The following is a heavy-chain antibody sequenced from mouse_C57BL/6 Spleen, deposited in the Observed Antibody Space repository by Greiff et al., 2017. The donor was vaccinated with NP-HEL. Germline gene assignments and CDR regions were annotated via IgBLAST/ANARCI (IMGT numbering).Heavy chain of an antibody. Sequence: QVQLQQPGAELVMPGASVKLSCKASGYTFTSYWMHWVKQRPGQGLEWIGEIDPSDSYTNSNQKFKGKSTLTVDKSSSTAYMQLSSLTSEDSAVYYCAGGGAIWDWYFDVWGTGTTVTVSS. V-gene: IGHV1-69*01. CDR1: GYTFTSYW. CDR3: AGGGAIWDWYFDV. CDR2: IDPSDSYT. J-gene: IGHJ1*03.